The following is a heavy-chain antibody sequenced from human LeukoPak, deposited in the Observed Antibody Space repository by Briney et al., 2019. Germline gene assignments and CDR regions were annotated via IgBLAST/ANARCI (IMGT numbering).Heavy chain of an antibody. CDR2: IKSKTDGGTT. D-gene: IGHD3-3*01. CDR3: TTVNDFWSGYQYN. J-gene: IGHJ4*02. Sequence: GGSLRLSCAASGFTFSNAWMSWVRQAPGKGVEGVGRIKSKTDGGTTDYAAPVKGRFTISRDDSKNTLYLQMNSLKTEDTAVYYCTTVNDFWSGYQYNWGQGTLVTVSS. V-gene: IGHV3-15*01. CDR1: GFTFSNAW.